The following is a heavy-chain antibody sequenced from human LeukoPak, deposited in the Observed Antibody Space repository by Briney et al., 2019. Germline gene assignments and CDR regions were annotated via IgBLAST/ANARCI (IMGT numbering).Heavy chain of an antibody. V-gene: IGHV3-23*01. D-gene: IGHD3-16*02. J-gene: IGHJ4*02. CDR1: GFTFSSYA. CDR2: TSGSGGST. Sequence: GGSLRLSCAASGFTFSSYAMSWVRQAPGKGLEWVSATSGSGGSTYYADSVEGRFTISRDNSKNTLYLQMNSLRAEDTAVYYCAKDVSVDYDYVWGSYRPDYWGQGTLVTVSS. CDR3: AKDVSVDYDYVWGSYRPDY.